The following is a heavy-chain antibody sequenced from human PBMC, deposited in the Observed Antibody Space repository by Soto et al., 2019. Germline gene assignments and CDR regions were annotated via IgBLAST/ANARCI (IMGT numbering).Heavy chain of an antibody. CDR1: GGSVSRDSNF. CDR3: ARGYSHYAH. V-gene: IGHV4-61*01. J-gene: IGHJ4*02. D-gene: IGHD4-4*01. Sequence: TXETLSLTCTVSGGSVSRDSNFWSWIRQPPGKGLEWIGYIYYSGPTRYNPSLESRVTISIDSSKNQVSLNLTSVTAADTAVYYCARGYSHYAHWGRGTLVTVSS. CDR2: IYYSGPT.